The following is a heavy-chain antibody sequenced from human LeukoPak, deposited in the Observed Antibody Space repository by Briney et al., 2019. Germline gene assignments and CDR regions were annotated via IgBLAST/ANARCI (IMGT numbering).Heavy chain of an antibody. J-gene: IGHJ4*02. Sequence: GGSLRLSCAASGFTFSDYYMSWIRQAPGKGLEWASYISSSGSTIYYADSVKGRFTISRDNAKNSLYLQMNSLRAEDTAVYYCARESSSSAGYFDYWGQGTLVTVSS. CDR3: ARESSSSAGYFDY. D-gene: IGHD6-6*01. CDR1: GFTFSDYY. V-gene: IGHV3-11*01. CDR2: ISSSGSTI.